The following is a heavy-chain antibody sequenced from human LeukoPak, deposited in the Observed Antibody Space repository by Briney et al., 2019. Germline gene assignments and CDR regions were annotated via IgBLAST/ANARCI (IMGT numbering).Heavy chain of an antibody. V-gene: IGHV4-59*01. Sequence: KTSETLSLTCTVSSGSISRYYWSWIRQSPGKALEWIGYMYHGGSAHYSPSLNSRVTISIDTSKNQISLKVASVTAADTAVYFCARVRGQLWPPDYWGQGTQVIVSS. D-gene: IGHD1-1*01. CDR1: SGSISRYY. CDR3: ARVRGQLWPPDY. J-gene: IGHJ4*02. CDR2: MYHGGSA.